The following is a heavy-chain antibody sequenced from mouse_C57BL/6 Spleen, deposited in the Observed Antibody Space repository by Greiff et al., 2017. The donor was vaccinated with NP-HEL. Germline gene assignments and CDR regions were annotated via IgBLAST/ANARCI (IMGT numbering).Heavy chain of an antibody. Sequence: EVHLVESGGGLVQPGGSLSLSCAASGFTFTDYYMSWVRQPPGKALEWLGFIRNKANGYTTEYSASVKGRFTVSRDNSQSILYLQMNALRAEDSATYYCARSIGSSPKMDYWGQGTSVTVSS. D-gene: IGHD1-1*01. V-gene: IGHV7-3*01. CDR1: GFTFTDYY. CDR2: IRNKANGYTT. J-gene: IGHJ4*01. CDR3: ARSIGSSPKMDY.